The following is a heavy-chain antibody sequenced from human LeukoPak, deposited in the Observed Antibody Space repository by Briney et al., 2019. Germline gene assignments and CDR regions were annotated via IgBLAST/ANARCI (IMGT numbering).Heavy chain of an antibody. CDR2: INAGNGNT. CDR3: ASYDPYYYGSGSYEAAFDY. J-gene: IGHJ4*02. D-gene: IGHD3-10*01. V-gene: IGHV1-3*01. CDR1: GYTFINHA. Sequence: ASVKVSCKASGYTFINHAIHWVRQAPGQRLEWMGWINAGNGNTKYSQKFQGRVTITRDTSASTAYMELSSLRSEDTAVYYCASYDPYYYGSGSYEAAFDYWGQGTLVTVSS.